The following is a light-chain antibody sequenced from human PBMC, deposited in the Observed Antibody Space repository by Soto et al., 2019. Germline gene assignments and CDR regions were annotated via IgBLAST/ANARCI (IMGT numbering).Light chain of an antibody. CDR1: SSDIGSYNL. J-gene: IGLJ3*02. CDR2: EGS. CDR3: CSYAGRSTWV. V-gene: IGLV2-23*01. Sequence: QSALTQPASVSGSPGQSITISCTGTSSDIGSYNLVSWYQQYPGKSPKLMICEGSKRPSGVSNRFSGYSSGNTASLTVSGLQAEDEADYYCCSYAGRSTWVFGGGTKLTVL.